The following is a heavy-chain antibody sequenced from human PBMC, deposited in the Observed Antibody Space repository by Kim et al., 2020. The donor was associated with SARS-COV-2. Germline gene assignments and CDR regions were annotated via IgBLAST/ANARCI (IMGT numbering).Heavy chain of an antibody. D-gene: IGHD3-3*01. CDR3: ASSRRITIFGVVIDSYGMDV. V-gene: IGHV4-34*01. J-gene: IGHJ6*02. Sequence: SETLSLTCAVYGGSFSGYYWIWIRQPPGKGLEWIGEINHSGSTNYNPSLKSRVTISVDTSKNQFSLKLSSVTAADTAVYYCASSRRITIFGVVIDSYGMDVWGQGTTVTVSS. CDR2: INHSGST. CDR1: GGSFSGYY.